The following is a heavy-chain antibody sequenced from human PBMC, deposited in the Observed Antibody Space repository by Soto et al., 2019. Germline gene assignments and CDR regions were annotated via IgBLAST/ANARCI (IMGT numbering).Heavy chain of an antibody. CDR3: ARADYYDGSDSAFDI. D-gene: IGHD3-22*01. CDR2: IWFDGSNK. CDR1: GFTFSSYG. Sequence: QVQLVESGGGVVQPGRSLRLSCAASGFTFSSYGMHWVRQAPGKGLEWVALIWFDGSNKYYADSVKGRFTISRDHSKNTLYLQMHSLRAEDAAVYYCARADYYDGSDSAFDIWGEGRMVTVSS. V-gene: IGHV3-33*01. J-gene: IGHJ3*02.